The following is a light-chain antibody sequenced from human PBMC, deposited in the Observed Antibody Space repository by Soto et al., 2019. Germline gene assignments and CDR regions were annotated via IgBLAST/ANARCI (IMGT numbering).Light chain of an antibody. Sequence: QSALTQPASVSGSPGQSIAISCTGTSSDVNGYNYVSWYQHHPGKAPKLMIYDVSSRPSGVSNRFSGSKSGNTASLTISGLQAVDEADYYCISYTTISTYVFGTGTKVTVL. CDR1: SSDVNGYNY. J-gene: IGLJ1*01. V-gene: IGLV2-14*03. CDR2: DVS. CDR3: ISYTTISTYV.